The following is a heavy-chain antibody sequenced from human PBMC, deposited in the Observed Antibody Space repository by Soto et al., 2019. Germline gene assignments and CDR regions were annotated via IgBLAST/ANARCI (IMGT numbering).Heavy chain of an antibody. Sequence: GGSLRLSCAASGFTFSNYAMTWVLQAPWKGLEWVSALSGSGVSTYYADSVTGRFTISRDNSKNTVYLQMNSLRAEDTAVYYCAKIESRFYYGSSGYYPFDYWGQGTLVTVSS. V-gene: IGHV3-23*01. D-gene: IGHD3-22*01. J-gene: IGHJ4*01. CDR1: GFTFSNYA. CDR3: AKIESRFYYGSSGYYPFDY. CDR2: LSGSGVST.